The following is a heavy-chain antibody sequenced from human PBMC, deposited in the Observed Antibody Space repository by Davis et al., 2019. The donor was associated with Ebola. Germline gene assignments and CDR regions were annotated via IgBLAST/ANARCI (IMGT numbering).Heavy chain of an antibody. CDR1: GFTFSTYT. Sequence: PGGSLRLSCAASGFTFSTYTMTWVRQAPGKGLEWFSSISISSAFIYYADSVKGRFTVSRDNAKSSLSLQMNSLRAEDTAVYYCAGGESGWDASDIWGRGTMVTVSS. CDR2: ISISSAFI. D-gene: IGHD6-19*01. V-gene: IGHV3-21*01. J-gene: IGHJ3*02. CDR3: AGGESGWDASDI.